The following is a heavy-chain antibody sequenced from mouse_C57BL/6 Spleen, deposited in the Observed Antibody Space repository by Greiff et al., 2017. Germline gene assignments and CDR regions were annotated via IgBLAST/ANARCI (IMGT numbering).Heavy chain of an antibody. CDR2: ISYDGSN. CDR1: GYSITSGYY. CDR3: ARDLTRYSNYVGHWYFDV. V-gene: IGHV3-6*01. Sequence: ESGPGLVKPSQSLSLTCSVTGYSITSGYYWNWIRQFPGNKLEWMGYISYDGSNNSNPPLKNRISITRDTSKNQFFLKLKSVTTEDTATYYCARDLTRYSNYVGHWYFDVWGTGTTVTVSS. D-gene: IGHD2-5*01. J-gene: IGHJ1*03.